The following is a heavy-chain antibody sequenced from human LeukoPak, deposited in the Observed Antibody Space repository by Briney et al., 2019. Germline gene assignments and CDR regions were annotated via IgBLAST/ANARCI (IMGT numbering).Heavy chain of an antibody. CDR3: ARGSHYGDYGY. CDR2: IYHSGST. V-gene: IGHV4-38-2*02. CDR1: GYSISSGYY. D-gene: IGHD4-17*01. Sequence: TSETLSLTCTVSGYSISSGYYWGWIRQPPGKGLEWIGSIYHSGSTYYNPSLKSRVTISVDTSNNQFSLKLTSVTAADTAVYYCARGSHYGDYGYWGQGTLVTVSS. J-gene: IGHJ4*02.